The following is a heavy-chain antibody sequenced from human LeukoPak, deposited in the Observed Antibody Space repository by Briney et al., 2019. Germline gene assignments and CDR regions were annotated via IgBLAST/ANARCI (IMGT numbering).Heavy chain of an antibody. CDR1: GYTFTSYD. CDR3: AREVGDGYNAHFGY. CDR2: MNPNSGNT. J-gene: IGHJ4*02. Sequence: GASVKVSCKASGYTFTSYDINWVRQATGQGLEWMGWMNPNSGNTGYAQKFQGRVTITRNTSISTAYMELSSLRSEDTAVYYCAREVGDGYNAHFGYWGQGTLVTVSS. D-gene: IGHD5-24*01. V-gene: IGHV1-8*03.